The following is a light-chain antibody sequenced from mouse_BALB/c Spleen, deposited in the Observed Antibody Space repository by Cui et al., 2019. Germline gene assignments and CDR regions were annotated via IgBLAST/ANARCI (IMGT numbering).Light chain of an antibody. J-gene: IGKJ1*01. V-gene: IGKV16-104*01. Sequence: DVQITQSPSYLAASPGETITINCRANKSISKYLAWYQEKPGKTNNLLIYSGSTLQSGIPSRFSGSGSGTDFTLTISSLEPEDFAMYYCQQHNEYPWTFGGGTKLEIK. CDR3: QQHNEYPWT. CDR1: KSISKY. CDR2: SGS.